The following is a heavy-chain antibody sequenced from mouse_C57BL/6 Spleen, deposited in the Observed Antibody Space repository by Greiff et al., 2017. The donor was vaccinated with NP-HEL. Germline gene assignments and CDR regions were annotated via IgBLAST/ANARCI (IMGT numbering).Heavy chain of an antibody. CDR2: IDPSDSET. V-gene: IGHV1-52*01. Sequence: QVQLQQPGAELVRPGSSVKLSCKASGYTFTSYWMHWVKQRPIQGLEWIGNIDPSDSETHYNQKFKDKATLTVDKSSSTAYMQLSSLTSEDSAVYDCARWVSYGSFDYWGQGTTLTVSS. CDR1: GYTFTSYW. D-gene: IGHD1-1*01. J-gene: IGHJ2*01. CDR3: ARWVSYGSFDY.